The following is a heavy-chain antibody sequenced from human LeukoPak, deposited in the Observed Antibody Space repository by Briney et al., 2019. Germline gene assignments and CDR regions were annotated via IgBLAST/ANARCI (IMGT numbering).Heavy chain of an antibody. V-gene: IGHV3-7*01. CDR3: ARAPIFGVAEEVVYFDY. J-gene: IGHJ4*02. Sequence: PGGPLRLSCAASGFTFSSYWMSWVRQAPGKGLEWVANIKQDGSEKYYVDSVKGRFTISRDNAKNSLYLQMNSLRAEDTAVYYCARAPIFGVAEEVVYFDYWGQGTLATVSS. CDR1: GFTFSSYW. CDR2: IKQDGSEK. D-gene: IGHD3-3*01.